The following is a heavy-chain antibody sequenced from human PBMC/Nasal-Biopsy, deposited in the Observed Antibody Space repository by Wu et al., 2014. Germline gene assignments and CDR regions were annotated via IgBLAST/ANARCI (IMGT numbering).Heavy chain of an antibody. V-gene: IGHV3-74*01. CDR2: ISPDGTST. CDR1: GFTLSTYW. J-gene: IGHJ3*02. Sequence: LRLSCAVSGFTLSTYWMHWVRQAPGRGVVWVARISPDGTSTNYADSVKGRFTISRDNAKNMVTLQMNSLRAEDTAIYYCARHNYGWQGAFDMWGQGHSGHRLF. D-gene: IGHD6-19*01. CDR3: ARHNYGWQGAFDM.